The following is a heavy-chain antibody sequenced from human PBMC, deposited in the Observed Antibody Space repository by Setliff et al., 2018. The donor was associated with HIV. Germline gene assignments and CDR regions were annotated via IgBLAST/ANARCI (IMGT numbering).Heavy chain of an antibody. Sequence: PGGSLRLSCAASGFTFSSYAMSWVRQAPGKGLEWVSSMGGSSGDTYYADSVKGRFTISRDNAKNSLYLQMNSLRAEDTAVYYCARETGSGAFDIWGQGTMVTVSS. V-gene: IGHV3-21*01. CDR2: MGGSSGDT. CDR1: GFTFSSYA. CDR3: ARETGSGAFDI. J-gene: IGHJ3*02. D-gene: IGHD3-10*01.